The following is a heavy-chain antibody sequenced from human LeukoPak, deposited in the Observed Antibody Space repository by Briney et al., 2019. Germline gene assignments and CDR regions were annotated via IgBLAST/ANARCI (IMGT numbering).Heavy chain of an antibody. CDR3: ARVTRSGSYYVDY. J-gene: IGHJ4*02. CDR2: IYHSGST. D-gene: IGHD3-10*01. Sequence: PSETLSLTCAVSGGSISSSNWWSWVRQPPGKGLEWIGEIYHSGSTNYNPSLKSRVTISVDKSKNQFSLKLSSVTAADTAVYYCARVTRSGSYYVDYWGQGTLVTVSS. V-gene: IGHV4-4*02. CDR1: GGSISSSNW.